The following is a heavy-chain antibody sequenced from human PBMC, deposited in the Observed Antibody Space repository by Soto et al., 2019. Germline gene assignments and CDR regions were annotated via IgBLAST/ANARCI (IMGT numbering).Heavy chain of an antibody. Sequence: LRLCCESSGFTFSSYGMHCFRQAPGKGLEWVAVIWYDGSNKYYADSVKGRFTISRDNSKNTLYLQMNSLRAEDTAVYYCARDRGSSWQAYYYYGMDVWGQGTTVTVSS. V-gene: IGHV3-33*01. D-gene: IGHD6-13*01. CDR1: GFTFSSYG. J-gene: IGHJ6*02. CDR2: IWYDGSNK. CDR3: ARDRGSSWQAYYYYGMDV.